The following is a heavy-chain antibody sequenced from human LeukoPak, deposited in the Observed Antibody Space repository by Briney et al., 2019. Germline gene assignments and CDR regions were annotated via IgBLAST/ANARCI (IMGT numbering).Heavy chain of an antibody. V-gene: IGHV4-59*12. CDR3: AKDRWADY. CDR1: GGSISSYY. CDR2: IYYSGST. Sequence: SETLSLTCTVSGGSISSYYWSWIRQPPGKGLEWIGYIYYSGSTNYNPSLKSRVTISVDTSKNQFSLKLSSVTAADTAVYYCAKDRWADYWGQGTLVTVSS. J-gene: IGHJ4*02. D-gene: IGHD6-13*01.